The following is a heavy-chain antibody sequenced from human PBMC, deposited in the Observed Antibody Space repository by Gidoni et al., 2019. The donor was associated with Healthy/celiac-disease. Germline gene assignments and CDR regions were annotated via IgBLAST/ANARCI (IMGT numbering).Heavy chain of an antibody. J-gene: IGHJ4*02. CDR1: GFPFSCYG. V-gene: IGHV3-33*01. CDR3: AREELWFGELYFDY. Sequence: QVQLVESGGGVVQPGRSLRLSCAASGFPFSCYGMHWVRQAPGKGLEWVAVIWYDGSNKYYADSVKGRFTISRDNSKNTLYLQMNSLRAEDTAVYYCAREELWFGELYFDYWGQGTLVTVSS. D-gene: IGHD3-10*01. CDR2: IWYDGSNK.